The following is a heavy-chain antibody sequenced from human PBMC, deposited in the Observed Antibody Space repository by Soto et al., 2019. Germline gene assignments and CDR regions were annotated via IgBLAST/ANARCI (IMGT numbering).Heavy chain of an antibody. CDR3: ARERRRPYYDILTGYYPFDF. CDR2: ISAYNGNT. V-gene: IGHV1-18*01. D-gene: IGHD3-9*01. Sequence: APVKVSCKASGYTFTTYDIGWVRQAPGQGLEWMGWISAYNGNTNYVQSLQGRVTMTTDTSTNTAYMELRSLRSDDTAVYYCARERRRPYYDILTGYYPFDFWGQGTLVTVSS. J-gene: IGHJ4*02. CDR1: GYTFTTYD.